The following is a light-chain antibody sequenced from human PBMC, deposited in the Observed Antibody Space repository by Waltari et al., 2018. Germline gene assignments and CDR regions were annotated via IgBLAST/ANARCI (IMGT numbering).Light chain of an antibody. V-gene: IGKV4-1*01. CDR3: QQFYSSPRT. J-gene: IGKJ1*01. CDR1: QSVLYHSNIRNQ. Sequence: DIVLTQSPDSLAVSLGERATINCTASQSVLYHSNIRNQLAWHQQKPGQPPKLLISWASTRESGVPDRFSGSGSGTDFTLTISSLQAEDVAVYFCQQFYSSPRTFGQGTKVGIK. CDR2: WAS.